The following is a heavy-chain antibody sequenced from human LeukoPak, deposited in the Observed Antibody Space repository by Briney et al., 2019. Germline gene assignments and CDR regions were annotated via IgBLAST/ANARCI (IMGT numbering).Heavy chain of an antibody. J-gene: IGHJ5*02. CDR3: AAGLGESSGYYYVFGLS. CDR2: IVVGSGNT. V-gene: IGHV1-58*01. Sequence: SVKVSCKASGFTFTSSAVQWVRQARGQRLEWIGWIVVGSGNTNYAQKFQERVTITRDMSTSTAYMELSSLRSEDTAVYYCAAGLGESSGYYYVFGLSWGQGTLITVSS. D-gene: IGHD3-22*01. CDR1: GFTFTSSA.